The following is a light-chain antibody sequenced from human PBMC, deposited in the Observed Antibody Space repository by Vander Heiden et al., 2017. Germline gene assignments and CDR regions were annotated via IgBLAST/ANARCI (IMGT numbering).Light chain of an antibody. Sequence: DIQRTQSPPTLSASVGDRVTITCRASQSISTWLAWYQQKPGKAPKPLIYKASSLESGVPSRFSGSGSGTEFTLTISSLQPDDFATYYCQQYNFYGSFGQGTKVE. CDR1: QSISTW. V-gene: IGKV1-5*03. J-gene: IGKJ1*01. CDR3: QQYNFYGS. CDR2: KAS.